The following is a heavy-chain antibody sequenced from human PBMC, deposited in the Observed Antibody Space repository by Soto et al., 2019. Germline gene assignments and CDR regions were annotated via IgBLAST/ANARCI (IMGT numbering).Heavy chain of an antibody. V-gene: IGHV1-46*01. CDR1: GYTFTHYH. J-gene: IGHJ1*01. CDR3: AREAINSSGYSRYFQH. CDR2: INPSGGST. Sequence: ASVKVSCKASGYTFTHYHVYWVRQAPGRGLEWLGMINPSGGSTTYAQNLQGRVTMTRDTSTNTVYMELSSLRSEDTAVYYCAREAINSSGYSRYFQHWGPGTLVTVSS. D-gene: IGHD3-22*01.